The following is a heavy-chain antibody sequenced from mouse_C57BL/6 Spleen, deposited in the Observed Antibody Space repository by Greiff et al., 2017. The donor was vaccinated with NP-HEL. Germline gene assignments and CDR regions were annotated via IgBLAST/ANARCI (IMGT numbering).Heavy chain of an antibody. Sequence: QVQLKESGAELARPGASVKLSCKASGYTFTSYGISWVKQRTGQGLEWIGEIYPRSGNTYYNEKFKGKATLTADKSSSTAYMELRSLTSEDSAVYFCARRDSSGPYYYAMDYWGQGTSVTVSS. CDR3: ARRDSSGPYYYAMDY. V-gene: IGHV1-81*01. CDR1: GYTFTSYG. CDR2: IYPRSGNT. D-gene: IGHD3-2*02. J-gene: IGHJ4*01.